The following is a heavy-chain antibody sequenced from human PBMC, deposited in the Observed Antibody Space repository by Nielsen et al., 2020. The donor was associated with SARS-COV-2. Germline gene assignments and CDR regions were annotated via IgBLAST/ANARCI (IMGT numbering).Heavy chain of an antibody. CDR3: ARDRRDLVPDYYLDQSFYGLDV. J-gene: IGHJ6*02. D-gene: IGHD3-9*01. CDR2: IYYSGST. Sequence: PGKGLEWIGYIYYSGSTNYNPSLKSRVTISVDTSKNQFSLKLSSVTAADTAVYYCARDRRDLVPDYYLDQSFYGLDVWGQGTTVTVSS. V-gene: IGHV4-59*13.